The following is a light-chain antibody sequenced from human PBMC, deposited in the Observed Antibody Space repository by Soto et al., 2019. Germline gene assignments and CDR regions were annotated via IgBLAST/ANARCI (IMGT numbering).Light chain of an antibody. CDR2: GAS. CDR1: QSVSSN. V-gene: IGKV3-15*01. J-gene: IGKJ3*01. CDR3: QKYIRWPIN. Sequence: EIVMPPSQATLSCAPVEIAPLSGSASQSVSSNLAWYQQKPGQAPSLLIYGASTRATGTPARFSGSGSGTEFTLTIRSLQSEDFAVYYCQKYIRWPINFGTGPKVAIK.